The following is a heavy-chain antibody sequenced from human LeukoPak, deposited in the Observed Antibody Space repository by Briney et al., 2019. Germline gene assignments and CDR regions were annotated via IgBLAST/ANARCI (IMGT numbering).Heavy chain of an antibody. Sequence: SETLSLTCTVSGGSISSYYWSWIRQPPGKGLEWIGYIYYSGSTYYNPSLKSRVTISVDTSKNQFSLKLSSVTAADTAVYYCARHDRQWLEQTQYDWFDPWGQGTLVTVSS. CDR3: ARHDRQWLEQTQYDWFDP. CDR1: GGSISSYY. D-gene: IGHD6-19*01. V-gene: IGHV4-59*08. CDR2: IYYSGST. J-gene: IGHJ5*02.